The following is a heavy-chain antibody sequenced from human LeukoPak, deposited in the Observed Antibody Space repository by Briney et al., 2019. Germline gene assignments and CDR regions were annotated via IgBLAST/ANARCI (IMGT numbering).Heavy chain of an antibody. CDR3: TNSYDFTYYFDY. Sequence: GGSLRLSCAASGFTFSSYAMHWVRQAPGKGLEWVAVISYDGSNKYYADSVKGRFTISRDNSKNTLYLQMNSLKTEDTAVYYCTNSYDFTYYFDYWGQGTLVTVSS. D-gene: IGHD5-18*01. V-gene: IGHV3-30-3*01. CDR2: ISYDGSNK. CDR1: GFTFSSYA. J-gene: IGHJ4*02.